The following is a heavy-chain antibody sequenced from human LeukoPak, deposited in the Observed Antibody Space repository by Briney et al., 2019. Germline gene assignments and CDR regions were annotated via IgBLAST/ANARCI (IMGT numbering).Heavy chain of an antibody. CDR1: GFTFSSYS. Sequence: PGGSLRLSCAASGFTFSSYSMNWVRQAPGKGLEWVSYISSSSSTIYYADSVKGRFTISRDNAKNSLYLQMNSLRAEDTAVYYCARDRYDILTGYYPLDYWGQGTLVTVSS. CDR2: ISSSSSTI. CDR3: ARDRYDILTGYYPLDY. V-gene: IGHV3-48*01. J-gene: IGHJ4*02. D-gene: IGHD3-9*01.